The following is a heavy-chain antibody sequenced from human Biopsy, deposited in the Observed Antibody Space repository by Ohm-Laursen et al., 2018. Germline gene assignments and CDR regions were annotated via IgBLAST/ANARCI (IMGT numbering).Heavy chain of an antibody. CDR2: IYWNDDK. CDR1: GFSLSTSGVG. J-gene: IGHJ5*02. CDR3: AHSGNRGHYFRNWFDP. D-gene: IGHD3-10*02. V-gene: IGHV2-5*01. Sequence: TQTLTLTCTFSGFSLSTSGVGVGWIRQPPGKALEWLALIYWNDDKRYSPSLKSRLTITKDTSKNQVVLTMTNMDPVDTATYYCAHSGNRGHYFRNWFDPWGQGTLVTVSS.